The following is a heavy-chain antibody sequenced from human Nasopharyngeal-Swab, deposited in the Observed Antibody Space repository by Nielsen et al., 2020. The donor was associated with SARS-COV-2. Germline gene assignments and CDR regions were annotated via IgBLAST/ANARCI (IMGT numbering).Heavy chain of an antibody. CDR1: GGTFSSYA. Sequence: SVKVSCNASGGTFSSYAISWVRQAPGQGLEWMGGMIPTFGTPNYAQKFQGRVTITADKSTSTAYMELSSLRSEDTAVYYCARDRIEITIFGVVYYGMDVWGQGTTVTVSS. J-gene: IGHJ6*02. V-gene: IGHV1-69*06. CDR3: ARDRIEITIFGVVYYGMDV. CDR2: MIPTFGTP. D-gene: IGHD3-3*01.